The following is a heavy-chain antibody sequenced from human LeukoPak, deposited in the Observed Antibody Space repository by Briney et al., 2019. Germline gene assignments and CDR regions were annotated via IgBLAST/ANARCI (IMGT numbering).Heavy chain of an antibody. Sequence: ASVKVSCKASGYTFTSYGISWVRQAPGQGLEWMGWISAYNGNTNYAQKLQGRVTMTTDTSTSTAYMELRSLRSDDTAVYYCARGRGMITFGGVIDYWGQGTLVTVSS. CDR3: ARGRGMITFGGVIDY. CDR1: GYTFTSYG. CDR2: ISAYNGNT. J-gene: IGHJ4*02. D-gene: IGHD3-16*02. V-gene: IGHV1-18*01.